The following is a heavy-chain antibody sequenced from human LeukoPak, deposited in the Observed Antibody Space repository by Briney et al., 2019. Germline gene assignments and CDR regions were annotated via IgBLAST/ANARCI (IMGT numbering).Heavy chain of an antibody. J-gene: IGHJ4*02. D-gene: IGHD3-3*01. CDR3: ARVGLPYYDFWSGYYLDY. CDR1: GGSISSGSYY. Sequence: SETLSLTCTVSGGSISSGSYYWSWIRQPAGKGLEWIGRIYTSGSTNYNPSLKSRVTISVDTSKNQFSLKLSSVTAADTAVYYCARVGLPYYDFWSGYYLDYWGQGTLVTVSS. V-gene: IGHV4-61*02. CDR2: IYTSGST.